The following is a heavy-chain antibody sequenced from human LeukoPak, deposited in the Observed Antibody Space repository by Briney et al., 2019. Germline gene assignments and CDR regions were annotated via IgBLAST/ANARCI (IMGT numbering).Heavy chain of an antibody. D-gene: IGHD5-18*01. CDR3: AKGSKQLWLLLSAFDI. J-gene: IGHJ3*02. V-gene: IGHV3-23*01. CDR2: ISGSGGST. Sequence: PGGSLRLSCAASGFTFSSYAMSWVRQAPGKGLEWVSAISGSGGSTYYADSVKGRFTISRDNSKNTLYLQMNSLRAEDTAVYYCAKGSKQLWLLLSAFDIWGQGTMVTVSS. CDR1: GFTFSSYA.